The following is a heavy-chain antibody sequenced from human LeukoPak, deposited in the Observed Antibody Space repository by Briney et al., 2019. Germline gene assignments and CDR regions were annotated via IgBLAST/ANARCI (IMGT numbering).Heavy chain of an antibody. V-gene: IGHV3-7*01. CDR2: IKQDGSEK. CDR3: ARDSAGNDY. Sequence: EGSLRLSCAASGFTFSTYWMSWVRQAPGKGLEWVANIKQDGSEKYYVDSVKGRFTISRDNAKNSLYLQMNSLRAEDTAMYYCARDSAGNDYWGRGTLVTVSS. CDR1: GFTFSTYW. D-gene: IGHD6-13*01. J-gene: IGHJ4*02.